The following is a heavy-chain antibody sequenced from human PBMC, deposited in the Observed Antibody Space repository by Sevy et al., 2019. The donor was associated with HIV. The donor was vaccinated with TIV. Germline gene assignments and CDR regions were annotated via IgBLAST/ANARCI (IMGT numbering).Heavy chain of an antibody. CDR3: VRDSGSYSLFDY. V-gene: IGHV3-74*01. CDR2: VKTDGSGT. J-gene: IGHJ4*02. D-gene: IGHD3-10*01. Sequence: GESLKISCTASGFTFSKFWMHWVRQVPGKGLQWVSRVKTDGSGTIYADSVKGRFIISRDNAKNTVYLQMNSLRAEDTAVYFCVRDSGSYSLFDYWGQGTLVTVSS. CDR1: GFTFSKFW.